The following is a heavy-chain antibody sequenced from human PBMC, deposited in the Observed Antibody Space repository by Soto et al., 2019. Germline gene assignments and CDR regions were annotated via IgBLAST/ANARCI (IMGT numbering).Heavy chain of an antibody. CDR3: ARDVRSTGLITYSSGWSYGMDV. J-gene: IGHJ6*02. D-gene: IGHD6-19*01. V-gene: IGHV1-2*02. CDR1: GYTFTGYY. CDR2: INPNSGGT. Sequence: QVQLVQSGAEVKKPGASVKVSCKASGYTFTGYYMHWVRQAPGQGLEWMGWINPNSGGTNYAQKFQGRVNMTRDTSISTAYMELSRLRSDDTAVYYCARDVRSTGLITYSSGWSYGMDVWGQGTTVTVSS.